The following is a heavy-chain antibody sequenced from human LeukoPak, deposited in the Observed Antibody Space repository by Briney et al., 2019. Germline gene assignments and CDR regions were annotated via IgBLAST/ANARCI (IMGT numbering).Heavy chain of an antibody. CDR2: INPNSGGT. CDR1: GYTFTGYY. Sequence: ASVKVSXKASGYTFTGYYMHWVRQAPGQGLEWMGWINPNSGGTNYAQKFQGRVTMTRDTSISTAYMVLSRLRSDDTAVYYCARVSGGYSPPDYWGQGTLVTVSS. V-gene: IGHV1-2*02. J-gene: IGHJ4*02. CDR3: ARVSGGYSPPDY. D-gene: IGHD1-26*01.